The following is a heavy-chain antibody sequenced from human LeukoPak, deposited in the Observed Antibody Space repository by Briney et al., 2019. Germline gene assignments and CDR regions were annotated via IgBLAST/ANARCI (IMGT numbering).Heavy chain of an antibody. D-gene: IGHD3-3*01. Sequence: GGSLRLSCAASGFTFSSYAMGWVRQAPGKGLEWVSAISGTGNRTYYADSVKGRFTISGDNSKNTLYLQMNSLRAEDTAVYYCAKGLSIFGVVILPFDYWGQGTLVTVSS. CDR3: AKGLSIFGVVILPFDY. V-gene: IGHV3-23*01. CDR1: GFTFSSYA. CDR2: ISGTGNRT. J-gene: IGHJ4*02.